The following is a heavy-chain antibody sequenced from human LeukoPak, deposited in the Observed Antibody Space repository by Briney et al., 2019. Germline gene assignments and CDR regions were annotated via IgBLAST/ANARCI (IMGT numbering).Heavy chain of an antibody. D-gene: IGHD3-22*01. CDR2: ISWNSGSI. Sequence: GRSLRLSCAASGFTFDDYAMHWVRQAPGKGLEWVSGISWNSGSIGYADSVKGRFTISRDNAKNSLYLHMNSLRAEDTALYYCAKDMPLDYYDSSLGAFDIWGQGTMVTVSS. V-gene: IGHV3-9*01. CDR3: AKDMPLDYYDSSLGAFDI. CDR1: GFTFDDYA. J-gene: IGHJ3*02.